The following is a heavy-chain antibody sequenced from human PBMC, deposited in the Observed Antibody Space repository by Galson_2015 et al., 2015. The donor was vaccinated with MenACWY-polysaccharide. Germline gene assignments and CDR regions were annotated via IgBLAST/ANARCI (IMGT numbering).Heavy chain of an antibody. CDR3: ARQGVGQLYYYYYYGMDV. Sequence: ETLSLTCTVSGGSISSYYWSWIRQPPGKGLEWIGYIYYSGSTNYNPSLKSRVTISVDTSKNQFSLKLSSVTAADTAVYYCARQGVGQLYYYYYYGMDVWGQGTTVTVSS. CDR1: GGSISSYY. V-gene: IGHV4-59*08. D-gene: IGHD5-18*01. CDR2: IYYSGST. J-gene: IGHJ6*02.